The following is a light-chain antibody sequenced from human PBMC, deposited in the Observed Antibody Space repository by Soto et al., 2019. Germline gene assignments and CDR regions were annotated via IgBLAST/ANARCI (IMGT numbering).Light chain of an antibody. Sequence: DIQMTQSPSTLSASVGDRVTITCRASQSISSWWAWYQQKPGKAPKLLIYDASSLESGVPSRFSGSGSGTEFTLTISSLQPDDFATYYCQQYNSYPLAFGQGTKVEIK. CDR2: DAS. CDR3: QQYNSYPLA. J-gene: IGKJ1*01. V-gene: IGKV1-5*01. CDR1: QSISSW.